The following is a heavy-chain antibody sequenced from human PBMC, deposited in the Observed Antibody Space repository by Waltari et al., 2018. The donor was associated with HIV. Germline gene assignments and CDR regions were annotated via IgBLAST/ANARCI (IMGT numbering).Heavy chain of an antibody. Sequence: QLQLQESGSGLVKPSETLSLTCTVSGGSINNYYWSWIRQPPGKGLEWIGYIYYIGTTNSNPSLKSRVTLSVDTSKNQFSLKLNSVTAADTAVYYCARSMGRGSMIRGVIPHYYYYGMDVWGQGTTVTVSS. CDR1: GGSINNYY. CDR3: ARSMGRGSMIRGVIPHYYYYGMDV. V-gene: IGHV4-59*01. D-gene: IGHD3-10*01. J-gene: IGHJ6*02. CDR2: IYYIGTT.